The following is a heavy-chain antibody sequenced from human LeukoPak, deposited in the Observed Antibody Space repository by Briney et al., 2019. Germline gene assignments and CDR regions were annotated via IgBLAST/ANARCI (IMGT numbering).Heavy chain of an antibody. CDR1: GFTFSSYW. CDR3: ARDKFYSSGWYGTEEYFQH. CDR2: IKQDGSEK. Sequence: PGGSLRLSCAASGFTFSSYWTSWVRQAPGKGLEWVANIKQDGSEKNYVDSVKGRFTISRDNAKNSLYLQMNSLRAEDTAVYYCARDKFYSSGWYGTEEYFQHWGQGTLVTVSS. J-gene: IGHJ1*01. V-gene: IGHV3-7*03. D-gene: IGHD6-19*01.